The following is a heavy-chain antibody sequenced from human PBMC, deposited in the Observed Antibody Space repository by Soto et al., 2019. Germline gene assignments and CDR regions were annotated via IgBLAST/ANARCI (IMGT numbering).Heavy chain of an antibody. D-gene: IGHD3-10*01. CDR3: VRPRPSGENYGMDV. J-gene: IGHJ6*02. CDR2: IYKNDTR. CDR1: GLTVSQNY. Sequence: AGGSLRLSCEASGLTVSQNYMAWVRQGPGMGLEWVSVIYKNDTRYYADSVKGRFTISRDTSKNTLSLQMDSLRAEDTAVYYCVRPRPSGENYGMDVWGQGTTVTVSS. V-gene: IGHV3-53*01.